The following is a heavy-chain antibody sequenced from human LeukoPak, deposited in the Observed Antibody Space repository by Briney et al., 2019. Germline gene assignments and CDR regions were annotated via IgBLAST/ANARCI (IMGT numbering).Heavy chain of an antibody. CDR1: GGSISSSSYY. D-gene: IGHD6-13*01. J-gene: IGHJ6*02. Sequence: ASETLSLTCTVSGGSISSSSYYWGWIRQPPGKGLEWIGSIYYSGSTYYNPSLKSRVTISVDTSKNQFSLKLSSVTAADTAVYYCARDLGGIAAAGTKNYYGMDVWGQGTTVTVSS. V-gene: IGHV4-39*07. CDR2: IYYSGST. CDR3: ARDLGGIAAAGTKNYYGMDV.